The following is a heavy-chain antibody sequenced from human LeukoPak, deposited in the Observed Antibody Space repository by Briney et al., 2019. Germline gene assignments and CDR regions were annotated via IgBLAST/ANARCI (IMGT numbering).Heavy chain of an antibody. CDR3: ARENLREYDFGSGTLGGFDL. V-gene: IGHV3-7*01. J-gene: IGHJ2*01. D-gene: IGHD3-3*01. CDR1: GFPFSGYW. Sequence: GGSLRLSCAASGFPFSGYWMSWVRQAPGEGLEWVANIKQEGSEKYYVDSVKGRFTISRDNAKNSLYLQMNSLRAEDTAVYYCARENLREYDFGSGTLGGFDLWGRGTLVTVSS. CDR2: IKQEGSEK.